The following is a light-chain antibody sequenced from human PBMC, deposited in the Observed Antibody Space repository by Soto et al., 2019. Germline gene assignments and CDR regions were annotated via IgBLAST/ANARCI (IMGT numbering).Light chain of an antibody. J-gene: IGLJ3*02. CDR2: NVN. Sequence: QSVLIQPPSVSGSPGQSVTISCTGTSFDVGSYDYVSWYQHHPGTVPKPMIYNVNTQPSGVPDRFSGSRSGNTASMTISGLQAVDEADYSCCSCTSSAAPNWVLGGGTQMTVL. V-gene: IGLV2-11*01. CDR3: CSCTSSAAPNWV. CDR1: SFDVGSYDY.